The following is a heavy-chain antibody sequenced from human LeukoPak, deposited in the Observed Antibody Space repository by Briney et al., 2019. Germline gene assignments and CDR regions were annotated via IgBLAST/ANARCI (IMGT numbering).Heavy chain of an antibody. V-gene: IGHV1-69*05. CDR1: GGTFSSYA. CDR3: ARGAQFLEWSNSWSAP. CDR2: IIPIFGTA. J-gene: IGHJ5*02. D-gene: IGHD3-3*01. Sequence: GSSVKVSCKASGGTFSSYAISWVRQAPGQGLEWMGGIIPIFGTANYAQKFQGRVTITTHESTSTAYMKLSSLRSEDTAVYYCARGAQFLEWSNSWSAPWGQGTLAPVS.